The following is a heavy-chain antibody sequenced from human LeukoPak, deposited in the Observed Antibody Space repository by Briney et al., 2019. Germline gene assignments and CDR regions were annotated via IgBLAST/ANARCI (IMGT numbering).Heavy chain of an antibody. CDR1: GGTFSSYA. V-gene: IGHV1-69*06. J-gene: IGHJ5*02. CDR2: IIPIFGTA. CDR3: ARDGNWNWLRTGXYWXDP. Sequence: SVKVSCKASGGTFSSYAISWVRQAPGQGLEWMGGIIPIFGTANYAQKFQGRVTITADKSTSTAYMELSSLRSEDTAVYYCARDGNWNWLRTGXYWXDPXXXGXLVTVXS. D-gene: IGHD1-20*01.